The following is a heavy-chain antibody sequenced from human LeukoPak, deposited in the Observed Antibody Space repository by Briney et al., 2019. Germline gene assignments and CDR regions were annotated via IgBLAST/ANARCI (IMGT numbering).Heavy chain of an antibody. CDR1: GYTFTSYG. Sequence: GASVKVSCKASGYTFTSYGISWVRQAPGQGLEWMGWISAYNGNTSYAQKLQGRVTMTTDTSTSTAYMELRSLRSDDTAVYYCARATYYDSSGHYYGMDVWGQGTTVTVSS. CDR3: ARATYYDSSGHYYGMDV. CDR2: ISAYNGNT. V-gene: IGHV1-18*01. J-gene: IGHJ6*02. D-gene: IGHD3-22*01.